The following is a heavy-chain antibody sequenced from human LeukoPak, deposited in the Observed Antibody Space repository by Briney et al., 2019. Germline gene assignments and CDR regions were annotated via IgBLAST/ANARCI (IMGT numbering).Heavy chain of an antibody. CDR1: GGSISPYY. CDR2: IFYSGTT. D-gene: IGHD2-15*01. CDR3: ARTYCSGGSCHFDY. V-gene: IGHV4-59*08. Sequence: KPSETPSLTCTVSGGSISPYYWSWIRQPPGKGLEWVGYIFYSGTTDSNPSLKSRVTISVDTSKNQFSLKLSSVTAADTAVYYCARTYCSGGSCHFDYWGQGTLVTVSS. J-gene: IGHJ4*02.